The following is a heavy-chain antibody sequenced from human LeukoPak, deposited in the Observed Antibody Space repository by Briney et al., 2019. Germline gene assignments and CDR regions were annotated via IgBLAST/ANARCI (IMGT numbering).Heavy chain of an antibody. Sequence: SETLSLTCTVSGGSISSYYWSWIRQPPGKGLEWIGYIYYSGSTNYNPSLKSRVTISVDTSKNQFSLKLSSVTAADTAVYYCARRKRGASGAYYFDYWGQGTLVTVSS. CDR1: GGSISSYY. D-gene: IGHD1-26*01. CDR3: ARRKRGASGAYYFDY. J-gene: IGHJ4*02. V-gene: IGHV4-59*01. CDR2: IYYSGST.